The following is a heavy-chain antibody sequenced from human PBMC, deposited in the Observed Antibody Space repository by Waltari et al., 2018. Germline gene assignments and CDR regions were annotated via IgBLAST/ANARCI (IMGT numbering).Heavy chain of an antibody. D-gene: IGHD4-17*01. CDR3: ARFSRPLRDAFDI. Sequence: QVQLQESGPGLVKPSETLSLTCAVSGYSISSGYYWGWIRQPPGKGLEWIGSIYHSGSTYYNPSLKSRVTISVDTSKNQFSLKLSSVTAADTAVYYCARFSRPLRDAFDIWGQGTMVTVSS. CDR1: GYSISSGYY. J-gene: IGHJ3*02. CDR2: IYHSGST. V-gene: IGHV4-38-2*01.